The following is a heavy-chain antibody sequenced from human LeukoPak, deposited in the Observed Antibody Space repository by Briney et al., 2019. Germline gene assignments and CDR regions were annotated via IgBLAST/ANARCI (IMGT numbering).Heavy chain of an antibody. CDR3: ARIGVGEYYGMDV. Sequence: GGSLRLSCTASGFTVSSNYMSWVRQAPGKGLEWVSVIYSGGSTYYADSVKGRFTISRDNSKNTLYLQMNSLRAEDTAVYYCARIGVGEYYGMDVWGQGTTVTVSS. J-gene: IGHJ6*02. V-gene: IGHV3-66*01. D-gene: IGHD1-26*01. CDR1: GFTVSSNY. CDR2: IYSGGST.